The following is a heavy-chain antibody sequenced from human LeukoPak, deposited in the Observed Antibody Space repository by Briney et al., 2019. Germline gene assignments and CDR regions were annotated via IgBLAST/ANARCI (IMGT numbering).Heavy chain of an antibody. Sequence: PGGSLGLSCSASGFTISSYWMHWVRQAPGKGLVWVSRINPAGSVTNHADSVRGRFTISRDTATNTLYLEMISLRAEDTAVYYCSRDFVGAEDYWGQGTLVTVSS. CDR2: INPAGSVT. V-gene: IGHV3-74*01. CDR3: SRDFVGAEDY. J-gene: IGHJ4*02. D-gene: IGHD3-16*01. CDR1: GFTISSYW.